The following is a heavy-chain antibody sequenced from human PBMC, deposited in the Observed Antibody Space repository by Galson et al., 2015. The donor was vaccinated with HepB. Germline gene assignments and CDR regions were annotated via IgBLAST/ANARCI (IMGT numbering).Heavy chain of an antibody. Sequence: SLRLSCAASGFPFSTYEMNWVRQALGKRLEWVSYISNGASTIHYAESVKGRFTISRDNAKNSLSLQMNSLRAEDTAVDYGTSGGWHWLFAYWGQGTLVTVSS. V-gene: IGHV3-48*03. CDR2: ISNGASTI. D-gene: IGHD6-19*01. CDR1: GFPFSTYE. CDR3: TSGGWHWLFAY. J-gene: IGHJ4*02.